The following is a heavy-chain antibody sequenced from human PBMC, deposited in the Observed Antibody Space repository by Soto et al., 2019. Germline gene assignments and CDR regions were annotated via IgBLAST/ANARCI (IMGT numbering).Heavy chain of an antibody. Sequence: EVQLLESGGGLVQPGGSLRLSCAASGFTFSSFAMTWVRQAPGEGLEWVSSISSSGETTYYSDSVKGRFTISRDISKNMVYLQMTSRRAEDTAVYFCVQDWTGNSCPCMVVWGQGTTVTVSS. CDR2: ISSSGETT. J-gene: IGHJ6*02. CDR3: VQDWTGNSCPCMVV. D-gene: IGHD6-13*01. V-gene: IGHV3-23*01. CDR1: GFTFSSFA.